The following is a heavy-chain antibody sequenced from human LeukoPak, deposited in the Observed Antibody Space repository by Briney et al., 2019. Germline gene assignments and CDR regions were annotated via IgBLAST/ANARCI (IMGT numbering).Heavy chain of an antibody. J-gene: IGHJ4*02. CDR1: GYTFTSYG. CDR2: ISAYNGNT. CDR3: AREGYFDWPYYFDY. Sequence: REASVKVSCKASGYTFTSYGISWVRQAPGQGLEWMGWISAYNGNTNYAQKLQGRVTMTTDTSTSTAYMELRSLRSDDTAVYYCAREGYFDWPYYFDYWGQGTLVTVSS. V-gene: IGHV1-18*01. D-gene: IGHD3-9*01.